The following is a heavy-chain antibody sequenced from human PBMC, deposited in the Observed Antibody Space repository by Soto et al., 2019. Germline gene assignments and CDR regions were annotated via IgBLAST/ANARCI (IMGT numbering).Heavy chain of an antibody. D-gene: IGHD3-9*01. J-gene: IGHJ4*02. Sequence: EVQLLESGGGLVQPGGSLRLSCAASGFTFSSYAMSWVRQAPGKGLEWVSAISGSGGSTYYADSVKGRFTISRDNSKNTLYLQMNSLRAEDTAVYYCAKAYYDILTGYLMPPDYWGQGTLVTVSS. CDR3: AKAYYDILTGYLMPPDY. CDR2: ISGSGGST. CDR1: GFTFSSYA. V-gene: IGHV3-23*01.